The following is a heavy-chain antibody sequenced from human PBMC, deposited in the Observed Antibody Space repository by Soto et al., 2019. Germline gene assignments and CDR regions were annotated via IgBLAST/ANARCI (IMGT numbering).Heavy chain of an antibody. V-gene: IGHV4-4*02. J-gene: IGHJ4*02. CDR1: DFSITNDNW. CDR3: TKNSAYALDY. CDR2: LHHIGYT. D-gene: IGHD5-12*01. Sequence: VRLQESGPGLVKPSETLSLTCDVSDFSITNDNWWSWVRHPPGEGLEWIGELHHIGYTTYNPSLASRVTMSVDRSKNQFFLKLNSVTAADTAVYYCTKNSAYALDYWGQGTLVIVSS.